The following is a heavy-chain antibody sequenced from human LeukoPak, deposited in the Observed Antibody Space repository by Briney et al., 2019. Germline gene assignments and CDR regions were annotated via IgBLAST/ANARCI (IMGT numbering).Heavy chain of an antibody. V-gene: IGHV3-23*01. Sequence: GGSLRLSCAASGLTFSSYAMSWVRQAPGKGLEWVSAISGSGGSTYYADSVKGRFTISRDNSKNTLYLQMNSLRAEDTAVYYCAKDLGYQLPLYYFDYWGQGTLVTVSS. CDR3: AKDLGYQLPLYYFDY. CDR1: GLTFSSYA. J-gene: IGHJ4*02. D-gene: IGHD2-2*01. CDR2: ISGSGGST.